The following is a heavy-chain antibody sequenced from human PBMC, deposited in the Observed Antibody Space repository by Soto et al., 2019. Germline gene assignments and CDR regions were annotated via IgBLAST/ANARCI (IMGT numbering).Heavy chain of an antibody. V-gene: IGHV1-2*04. J-gene: IGHJ5*02. CDR2: INPNSGGT. CDR3: AREGSSWGTLRNWFDP. CDR1: GYTFTGYY. Sequence: ASVKVSCKASGYTFTGYYMHWVRQAPGQGLEWMGWINPNSGGTNYAQKFQGWVTMTRDTSISTAYMELSRLRSDDTAVYYCAREGSSWGTLRNWFDPWGQGTLVTVSS. D-gene: IGHD6-13*01.